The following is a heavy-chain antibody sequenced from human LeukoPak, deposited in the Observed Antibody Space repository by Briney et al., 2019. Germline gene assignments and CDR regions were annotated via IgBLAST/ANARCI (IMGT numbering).Heavy chain of an antibody. CDR2: ISSSSSYI. V-gene: IGHV3-21*01. J-gene: IGHJ4*02. D-gene: IGHD3-10*01. CDR1: GFTFSSYS. Sequence: PGGSLRLSCAASGFTFSSYSMNWVRQAPGKGLEWVSSISSSSSYIYYADSVKGRFTISRDNAKNSLYLQMNSLRAEDTAVYYCARDLEYYGSGSPGPHDYWGQGTLVTVSS. CDR3: ARDLEYYGSGSPGPHDY.